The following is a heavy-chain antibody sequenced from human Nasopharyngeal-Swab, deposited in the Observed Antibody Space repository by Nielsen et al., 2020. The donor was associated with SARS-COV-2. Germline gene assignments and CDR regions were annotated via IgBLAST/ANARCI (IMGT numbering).Heavy chain of an antibody. D-gene: IGHD1-26*01. CDR1: GYIFTKYP. V-gene: IGHV1-3*01. Sequence: ASVKVSCKASGYIFTKYPMHWVRQAPGQRLEWMGWINAGNGNTKYSQKFQGRVTITRDTSASTAYMELSSLRSEDTAVYYCARVDHGIVGAAGFDYWGQGTLVTVSS. CDR3: ARVDHGIVGAAGFDY. CDR2: INAGNGNT. J-gene: IGHJ4*02.